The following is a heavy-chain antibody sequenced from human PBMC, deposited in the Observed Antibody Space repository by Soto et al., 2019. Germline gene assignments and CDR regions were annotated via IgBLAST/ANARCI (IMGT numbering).Heavy chain of an antibody. J-gene: IGHJ5*02. CDR2: INHSGTT. V-gene: IGHV4-34*01. CDR3: AIALKWFETNWFEP. CDR1: GGSFSGYY. D-gene: IGHD3-10*01. Sequence: SETLSITCAVYGGSFSGYYWGWIHQPPGKGLEWIGEINHSGTTNYNASLKSRVTISVDKSKNQFSLKLSSVTAADTAVYYCAIALKWFETNWFEPWGQRTLVTVSS.